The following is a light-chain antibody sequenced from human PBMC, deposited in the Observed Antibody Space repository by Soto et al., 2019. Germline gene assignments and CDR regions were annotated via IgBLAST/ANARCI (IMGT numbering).Light chain of an antibody. CDR2: DAS. Sequence: EIVLTQSPATLSLSPGERATLSCRASQSVSSSLAWYQQKPGQAPRLLLYDASNRATGIPARFSGSGSGTDFTLTISSLEPEDVAVYYCQQRSNWPQLTFGGGTKVEIK. CDR3: QQRSNWPQLT. J-gene: IGKJ4*01. V-gene: IGKV3-11*01. CDR1: QSVSSS.